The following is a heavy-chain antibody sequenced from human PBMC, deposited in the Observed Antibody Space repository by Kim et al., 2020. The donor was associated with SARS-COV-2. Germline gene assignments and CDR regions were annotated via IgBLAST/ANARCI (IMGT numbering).Heavy chain of an antibody. CDR1: GYSFTSYW. CDR3: ARSYYYGSGSYYNVEGVDY. CDR2: IYPGDSDT. V-gene: IGHV5-51*01. Sequence: GESLKISCKGSGYSFTSYWIGWVRQMPGKGLEWMGIIYPGDSDTRYSPSFQGQVTISADKSISTAYLQWSSLKASDTAMYYCARSYYYGSGSYYNVEGVDYWGQGTLVTVSS. D-gene: IGHD3-10*01. J-gene: IGHJ4*02.